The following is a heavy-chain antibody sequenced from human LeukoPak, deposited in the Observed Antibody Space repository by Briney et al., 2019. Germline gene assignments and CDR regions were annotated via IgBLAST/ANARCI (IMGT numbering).Heavy chain of an antibody. V-gene: IGHV3-48*03. D-gene: IGHD6-19*01. CDR2: ISGSGSTI. CDR3: ARLDASGLDY. J-gene: IGHJ4*02. Sequence: GGSLRLSCAASGFTFSSYEMNWVRQAPGKGLEWVSYISGSGSTIYYADSVKGRFSISRDNAKNSLYLQMNSLRADGTAVYYCARLDASGLDYWGQGTLVTVSS. CDR1: GFTFSSYE.